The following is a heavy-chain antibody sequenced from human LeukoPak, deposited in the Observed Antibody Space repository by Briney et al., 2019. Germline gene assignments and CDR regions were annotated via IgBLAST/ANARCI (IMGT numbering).Heavy chain of an antibody. CDR3: ARGEWELLHDY. CDR1: GGSISSYY. CDR2: IYYSGST. Sequence: SETLSLTCTVSGGSISSYYWSWIRQPPGKGLEWIGYIYYSGSTNYNPSLKSRVTISVDTSENQFSLKLSSVTAADTAVYYCARGEWELLHDYWGQGTLVTVSS. V-gene: IGHV4-59*01. J-gene: IGHJ4*02. D-gene: IGHD1-26*01.